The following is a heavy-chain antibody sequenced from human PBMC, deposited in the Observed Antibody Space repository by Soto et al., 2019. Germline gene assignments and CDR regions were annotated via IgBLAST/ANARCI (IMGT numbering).Heavy chain of an antibody. CDR1: GFTLSGYA. V-gene: IGHV3-64*01. J-gene: IGHJ6*03. CDR3: ARRARPDFYYMDV. CDR2: ISTNGVGT. D-gene: IGHD6-6*01. Sequence: EVQQVESGGGLAQPGGSLRLSCAASGFTLSGYAMDWVRQAPGKGLEYVSGISTNGVGTYYANSVQGRFTISRDNSKNTVYLQMGSLRPEDMAVYYCARRARPDFYYMDVWGKGTTVTVSS.